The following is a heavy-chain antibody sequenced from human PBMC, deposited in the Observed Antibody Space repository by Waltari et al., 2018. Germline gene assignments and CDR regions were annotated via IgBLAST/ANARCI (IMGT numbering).Heavy chain of an antibody. CDR2: IDPGASET. V-gene: IGHV5-51*01. Sequence: EVQLVQSGAEVKQPGESLKISCKGSGYSFTNYWIGWVRQMPGKGLEWMGSIDPGASETRYSPSFQGQVTISVDKSIRTAYLQWSSLKASDIAMYFCARLTVTTAPDSWGQGTLVTVSS. D-gene: IGHD4-17*01. J-gene: IGHJ4*02. CDR1: GYSFTNYW. CDR3: ARLTVTTAPDS.